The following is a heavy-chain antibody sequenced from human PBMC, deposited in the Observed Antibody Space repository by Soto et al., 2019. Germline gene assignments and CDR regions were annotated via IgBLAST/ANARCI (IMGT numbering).Heavy chain of an antibody. CDR3: ARPAQKWLPSSVLDI. CDR1: GYTFTNYG. J-gene: IGHJ3*02. Sequence: QVPLVQSGAEVKKPGASVKVSCKASGYTFTNYGISWVRQAPGQGLEWMGWISAYNGNTNYAQKLQGRVTMTTDTSTSTAYMELRSLRSDDTAVYYCARPAQKWLPSSVLDIWGQGTMVTVSS. V-gene: IGHV1-18*01. D-gene: IGHD6-19*01. CDR2: ISAYNGNT.